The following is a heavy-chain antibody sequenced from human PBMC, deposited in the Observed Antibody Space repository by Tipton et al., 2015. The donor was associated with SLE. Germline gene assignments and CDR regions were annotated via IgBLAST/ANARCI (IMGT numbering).Heavy chain of an antibody. CDR2: INHSGST. Sequence: TLSLTCAVYGGSFSGYYWSWIRQPPGKGLEWIGEINHSGSTNYNPSLKSRVTISVDTSKNQFSLKLSSVTAADTAVYYCARGDFWGNMDVWGKVTTVTVSS. CDR3: ARGDFWGNMDV. V-gene: IGHV4-34*01. J-gene: IGHJ6*03. CDR1: GGSFSGYY. D-gene: IGHD3/OR15-3a*01.